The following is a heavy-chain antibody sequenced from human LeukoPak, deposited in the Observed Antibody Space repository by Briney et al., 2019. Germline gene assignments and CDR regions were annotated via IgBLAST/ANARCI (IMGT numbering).Heavy chain of an antibody. CDR1: GGSISSGGYY. D-gene: IGHD2-15*01. CDR3: ASTSRYCSGGSCYIGPFGY. Sequence: SQTLSLTCTVSGGSISSGGYYWSWIRQPPGKGLEWIGYIYHSGSTYYNPSLKSRVTISVDRSKNQFSLKLSSVTAADTAVYYCASTSRYCSGGSCYIGPFGYWGQGILVTVSS. V-gene: IGHV4-30-2*01. CDR2: IYHSGST. J-gene: IGHJ4*02.